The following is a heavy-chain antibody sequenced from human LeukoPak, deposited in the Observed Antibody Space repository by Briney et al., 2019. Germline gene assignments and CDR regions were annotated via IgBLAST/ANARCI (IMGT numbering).Heavy chain of an antibody. Sequence: SETLSLTCTVSGGSISSSSYYWGWIRQPPGKGLEWIGSIYYSGSTYYNPSLKSRVTISVDTSKNQFSLKLSSVTAADTAVYYCARSGDCTNGVCYYYYYYYMDVWGKGTTVTVSS. V-gene: IGHV4-39*07. J-gene: IGHJ6*03. D-gene: IGHD2-8*01. CDR2: IYYSGST. CDR1: GGSISSSSYY. CDR3: ARSGDCTNGVCYYYYYYYMDV.